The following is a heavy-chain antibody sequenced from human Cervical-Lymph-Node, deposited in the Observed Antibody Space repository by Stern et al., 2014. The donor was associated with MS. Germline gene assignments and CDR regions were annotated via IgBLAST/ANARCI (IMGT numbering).Heavy chain of an antibody. CDR1: GFTFSSYA. V-gene: IGHV3-30*01. CDR2: ISYDGRNK. D-gene: IGHD6-13*01. CDR3: ARGTYHSGDY. Sequence: VPLVESGGGVVQPGRSLRLSCAASGFTFSSYAMHWVRPAPGTGLEWVAVISYDGRNKYYADSVKGRFTISRDDSKNTLYLQMNSLRAEDTAVYYCARGTYHSGDYWGQGTLVTVSS. J-gene: IGHJ4*02.